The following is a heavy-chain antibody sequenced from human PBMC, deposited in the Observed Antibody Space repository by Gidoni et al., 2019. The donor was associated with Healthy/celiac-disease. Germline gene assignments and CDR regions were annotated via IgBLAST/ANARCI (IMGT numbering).Heavy chain of an antibody. V-gene: IGHV4-34*01. CDR3: ARVIAAAGTSFDY. Sequence: QVQLQQWGAGLLKPSETLSLTCAFYGGSFSGYYWSWTRQPPGKGLEWIGEINHSGSTNYNPSLKSRVTISVDTSKNQFSLKLSSVTAADTAVYYCARVIAAAGTSFDYWGQGTLVTVSS. D-gene: IGHD6-13*01. J-gene: IGHJ4*02. CDR2: INHSGST. CDR1: GGSFSGYY.